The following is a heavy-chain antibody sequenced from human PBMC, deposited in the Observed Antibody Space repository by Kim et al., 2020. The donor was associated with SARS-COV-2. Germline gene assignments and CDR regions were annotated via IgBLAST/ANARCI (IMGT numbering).Heavy chain of an antibody. CDR3: AKDPKHSGGWSDERD. CDR2: ISGSGGKT. D-gene: IGHD2-15*01. Sequence: GGSLRLSCAVSEFTFNSYAMSWVRQGPGEGLEWVSSISGSGGKTYYADSVKGRFTISRDNSKSTVYLQMNSLRAEDTAMYFCAKDPKHSGGWSDERDWGQGTLVTVSS. V-gene: IGHV3-23*01. J-gene: IGHJ4*02. CDR1: EFTFNSYA.